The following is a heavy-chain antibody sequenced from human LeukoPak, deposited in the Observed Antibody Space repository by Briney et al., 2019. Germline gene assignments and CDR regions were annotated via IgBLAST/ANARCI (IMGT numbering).Heavy chain of an antibody. CDR2: ISSSGSTI. CDR1: GFTFSSYE. Sequence: GGSLRLSCAASGFTFSSYEMNWVRQASGKGLEWVSYISSSGSTIYYADSVKGRFTISRDNAKNSLYLQMNSLRAEDTAVYYCARDYGGNSGEGVFDPWGQGTLVTVSS. D-gene: IGHD4-23*01. J-gene: IGHJ5*02. V-gene: IGHV3-48*03. CDR3: ARDYGGNSGEGVFDP.